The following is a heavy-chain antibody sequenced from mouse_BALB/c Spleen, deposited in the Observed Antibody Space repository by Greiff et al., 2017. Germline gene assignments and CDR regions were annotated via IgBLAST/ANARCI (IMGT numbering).Heavy chain of an antibody. Sequence: EVQLVESGGGLVKPGGSLKLSCAASGFTFSSYAMSWVRQTPEKRLEWVASISSGGSYTYYPDTVTGRFTISRDNAKNTLYLEMSSLRSEDTAMYYCARAQLGFDYWGQGTTLTVSS. CDR1: GFTFSSYA. CDR2: ISSGGSYT. CDR3: ARAQLGFDY. J-gene: IGHJ2*01. V-gene: IGHV5-9-4*01. D-gene: IGHD4-1*02.